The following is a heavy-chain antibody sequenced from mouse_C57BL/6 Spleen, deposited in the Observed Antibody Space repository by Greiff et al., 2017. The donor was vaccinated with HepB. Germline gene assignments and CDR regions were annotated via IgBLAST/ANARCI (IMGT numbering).Heavy chain of an antibody. CDR1: GYSFTGYF. CDR3: ARGLFYDGYQVYYFDY. Sequence: EVQLQQSGPELVKPGDSVKISCKASGYSFTGYFMNWVMQSHGKSLEWIGRINPYNGDTFYNQKFKGKATLTVDKSSSTAHMELRSLTSEDSAVYDCARGLFYDGYQVYYFDYWGQGTTLTVSS. J-gene: IGHJ2*01. V-gene: IGHV1-20*01. CDR2: INPYNGDT. D-gene: IGHD2-3*01.